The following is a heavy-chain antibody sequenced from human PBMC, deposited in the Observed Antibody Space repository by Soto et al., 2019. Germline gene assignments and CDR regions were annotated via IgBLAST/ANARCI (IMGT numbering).Heavy chain of an antibody. V-gene: IGHV4-39*02. D-gene: IGHD2-15*01. Sequence: PSETLSLTCSVSGGSINYKSYYWGWIRQPPGKGLEWVGGIFYTGTTYYSPSLKDRVTISVDTSKNSFSLNLTSVTAADTAVYFCARLVVVAPVANACGQGTLATVSS. CDR1: GGSINYKSYY. CDR2: IFYTGTT. J-gene: IGHJ5*02. CDR3: ARLVVVAPVANA.